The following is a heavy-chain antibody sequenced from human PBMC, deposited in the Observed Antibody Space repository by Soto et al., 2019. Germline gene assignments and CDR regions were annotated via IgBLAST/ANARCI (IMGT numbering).Heavy chain of an antibody. CDR1: GGSISSGGYY. CDR3: ARDRGPMVRGEIFDY. J-gene: IGHJ4*02. D-gene: IGHD3-10*01. CDR2: IYYSGST. V-gene: IGHV4-31*03. Sequence: QVQLQESGPGLVKPSQTLSLTCTVSGGSISSGGYYWSWIRQHPGKGLEWIGYIYYSGSTYYNPSLKSRVTISVDTSKNQCALKLSSVTAADTAVYYCARDRGPMVRGEIFDYWGQGTLVTVSS.